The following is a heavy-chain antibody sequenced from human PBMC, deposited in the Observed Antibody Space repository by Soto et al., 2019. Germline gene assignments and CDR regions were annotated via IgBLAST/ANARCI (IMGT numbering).Heavy chain of an antibody. D-gene: IGHD3-10*01. CDR2: IWYDGSNQ. V-gene: IGHV3-33*08. Sequence: GALRLYCAPSGFTCSTYGMHWVRQAPGKGLEWVAVIWYDGSNQYYADSVKGRFTISRDNSKNMLYLQMNSLRAEDTAVYYCARDLGAFNYGSAYFDYWGQGTPVTVSS. CDR1: GFTCSTYG. CDR3: ARDLGAFNYGSAYFDY. J-gene: IGHJ4*02.